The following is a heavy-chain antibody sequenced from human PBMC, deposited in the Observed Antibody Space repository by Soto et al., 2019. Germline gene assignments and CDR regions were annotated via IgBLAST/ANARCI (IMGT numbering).Heavy chain of an antibody. Sequence: QVQLVQSGAEVKKPGASVKVSCKASGYTFSSYGVSWVRQAPGHGLEWMGWISVYNGNTNYAQKGQGRITMTTNTPSSTYYMELRSLRTDHTAVYYCARTADCSSTACYACDYWGQGTLVTVSS. CDR2: ISVYNGNT. V-gene: IGHV1-18*01. D-gene: IGHD2-2*01. J-gene: IGHJ4*02. CDR1: GYTFSSYG. CDR3: ARTADCSSTACYACDY.